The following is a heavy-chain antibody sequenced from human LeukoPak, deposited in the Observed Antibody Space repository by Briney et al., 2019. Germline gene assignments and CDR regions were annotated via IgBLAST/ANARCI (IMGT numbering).Heavy chain of an antibody. Sequence: GASVKVSCKASGYTFTGYYMHWVRQAPGQGLEWMGWINPNSGGTNYAQKFQGWVTMTRDTSISTAYMELSRLRSDDTAVYYCARVAVEMATLYGMDVWGQGTTVTVSS. D-gene: IGHD5-24*01. CDR3: ARVAVEMATLYGMDV. CDR2: INPNSGGT. J-gene: IGHJ6*02. CDR1: GYTFTGYY. V-gene: IGHV1-2*04.